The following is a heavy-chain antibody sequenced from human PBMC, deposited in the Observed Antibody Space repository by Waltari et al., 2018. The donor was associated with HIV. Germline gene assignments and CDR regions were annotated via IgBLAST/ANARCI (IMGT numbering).Heavy chain of an antibody. CDR1: GSTFSNSW. D-gene: IGHD6-19*01. J-gene: IGHJ4*02. CDR2: LNGDESRV. CDR3: ARRHTSEGILDY. V-gene: IGHV3-74*01. Sequence: EVQLVESGGGLVQPGGSLRLSGVASGSTFSNSWMHWVRQGPGKGLVWVSRLNGDESRVRYADSVKGRFTISRDNARNTLYLQMNSLRDEDTAVYYCARRHTSEGILDYWGQGTLVTVSS.